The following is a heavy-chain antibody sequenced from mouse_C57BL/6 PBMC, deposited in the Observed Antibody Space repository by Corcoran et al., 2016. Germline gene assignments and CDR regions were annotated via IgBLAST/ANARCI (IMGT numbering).Heavy chain of an antibody. Sequence: EVQLQQSGPELVKPGASVKISCKASGYTFTDYYMNWVKQSHGKSLEWIGDIHPNNGGTSYNQKFKGKATLTVDKSSSTAYMELRSLTSEDSAVYYCARGGYSYYYAMDYWGQGTSVTVSS. CDR2: IHPNNGGT. V-gene: IGHV1-26*01. CDR3: ARGGYSYYYAMDY. D-gene: IGHD2-3*01. CDR1: GYTFTDYY. J-gene: IGHJ4*01.